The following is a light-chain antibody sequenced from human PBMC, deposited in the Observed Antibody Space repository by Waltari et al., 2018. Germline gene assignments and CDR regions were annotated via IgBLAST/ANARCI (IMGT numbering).Light chain of an antibody. V-gene: IGKV3-20*01. Sequence: EIVLPQSPGTLSLYPGERATLSCRASQSVSSSYLAWYQQKPGQAPRLLIYGASSRATGIPDRFSGSGSGTDFTLTISRLEPEDFAVYYCQQYGSSPGTFGPGTKVGIK. CDR3: QQYGSSPGT. CDR1: QSVSSSY. J-gene: IGKJ3*01. CDR2: GAS.